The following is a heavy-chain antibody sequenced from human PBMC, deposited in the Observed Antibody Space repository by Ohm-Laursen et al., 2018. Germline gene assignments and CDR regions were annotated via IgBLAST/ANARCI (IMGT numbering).Heavy chain of an antibody. Sequence: SLRLSCAASGFSFDDYAMHWVRQAPGKGLEWVSGISWNSGYIGYADSVKGRFTISRDNAKNSLYLEMNSLRIEDTALYYCAKDDCSGGSCYYGMDVWGQGTTVTVSS. CDR2: ISWNSGYI. V-gene: IGHV3-9*01. J-gene: IGHJ6*02. CDR3: AKDDCSGGSCYYGMDV. CDR1: GFSFDDYA. D-gene: IGHD2-15*01.